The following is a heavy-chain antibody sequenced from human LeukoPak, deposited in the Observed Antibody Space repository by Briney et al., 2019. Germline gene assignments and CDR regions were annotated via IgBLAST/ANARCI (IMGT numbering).Heavy chain of an antibody. CDR3: ARRSYYDSSPFDY. V-gene: IGHV4-59*01. CDR1: GGSISSYY. CDR2: IYYSGST. J-gene: IGHJ4*02. D-gene: IGHD3-22*01. Sequence: SSETLSLTCTVSGGSISSYYWSWIRQPPGKGLEWIGYIYYSGSTNYNPSLKSRVTISVDTSKNQFSLKLSSVTAADTAVYYCARRSYYDSSPFDYWGQGTLVTVSS.